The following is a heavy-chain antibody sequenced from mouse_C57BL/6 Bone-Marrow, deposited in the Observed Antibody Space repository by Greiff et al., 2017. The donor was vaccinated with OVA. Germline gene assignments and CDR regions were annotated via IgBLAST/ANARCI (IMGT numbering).Heavy chain of an antibody. CDR2: ISYDGSN. V-gene: IGHV3-6*01. D-gene: IGHD2-12*01. CDR1: GYSITSGYY. Sequence: EVHLVESGPGLVKPSQSLSLTCSVTGYSITSGYYWNWIRQFPGNKLEWMGYISYDGSNNYNPSLKNRISITRDTSKNQFFLKLNSVTTEDTATYYCARSQAYYSDYFDYWGQGTTLTVSS. J-gene: IGHJ2*01. CDR3: ARSQAYYSDYFDY.